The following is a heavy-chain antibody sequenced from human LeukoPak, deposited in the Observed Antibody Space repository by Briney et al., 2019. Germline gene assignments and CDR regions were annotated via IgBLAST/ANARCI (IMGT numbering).Heavy chain of an antibody. Sequence: ASVKVSCKASGYTFTGYYMHWVRQAPGQGFEWMGWINPNSGGTNYARKFQGRVTMTRDTSISTAYMELSRLRSDDTAVYYCARAEMIVVLNAFDIWGQGTMVTVSS. CDR2: INPNSGGT. CDR1: GYTFTGYY. CDR3: ARAEMIVVLNAFDI. J-gene: IGHJ3*02. D-gene: IGHD3-22*01. V-gene: IGHV1-2*02.